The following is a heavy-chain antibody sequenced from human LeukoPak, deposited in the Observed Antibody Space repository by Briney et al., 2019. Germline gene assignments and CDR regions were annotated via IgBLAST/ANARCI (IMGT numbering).Heavy chain of an antibody. CDR1: GYTFTGYY. CDR2: INPDSSGT. D-gene: IGHD3-22*01. Sequence: GASVKVSCKASGYTFTGYYMHWVRQAPGQGLEWMGWINPDSSGTNSAQKFQGRVTMTRDTPIRTAYMELSSLRSDDTAVYYCARDGTDSSGYNGRIDYWGQGTLVTVSS. J-gene: IGHJ4*02. CDR3: ARDGTDSSGYNGRIDY. V-gene: IGHV1-2*02.